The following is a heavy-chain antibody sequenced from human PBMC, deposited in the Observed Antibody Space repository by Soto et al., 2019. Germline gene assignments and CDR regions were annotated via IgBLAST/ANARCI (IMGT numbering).Heavy chain of an antibody. CDR1: GFSVSARGVG. J-gene: IGHJ4*02. CDR2: IYWNDDK. V-gene: IGHV2-5*01. Sequence: QITLKESGPTLVKPTQTLTLTCTVSGFSVSARGVGVGWIRQPPGKALEWLGIIYWNDDKRYSPSLKSRLTITKDTSKNLVVLTMTNMDPVDTATYYCAHAPWGAAPDYWGQGTLVTVSS. CDR3: AHAPWGAAPDY. D-gene: IGHD3-16*01.